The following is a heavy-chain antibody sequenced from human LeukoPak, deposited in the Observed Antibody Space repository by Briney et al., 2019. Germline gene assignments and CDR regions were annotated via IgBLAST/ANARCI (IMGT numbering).Heavy chain of an antibody. V-gene: IGHV1-18*01. CDR2: ISAYNGNT. Sequence: ASVKVSCKASGYTFTSYGISWVRQAPGQGLEWMGWISAYNGNTNYAQKLQGRVTMTTDTSTSTAYVELRSLRSDDTAVYYCAREGGGSSWYSPIDYWGQGTLVTVSS. CDR1: GYTFTSYG. CDR3: AREGGGSSWYSPIDY. D-gene: IGHD6-13*01. J-gene: IGHJ4*02.